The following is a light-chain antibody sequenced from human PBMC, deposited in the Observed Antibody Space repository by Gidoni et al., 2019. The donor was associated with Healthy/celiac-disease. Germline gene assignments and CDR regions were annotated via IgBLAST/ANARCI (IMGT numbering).Light chain of an antibody. CDR3: QKYNSAPWT. Sequence: PSSLSASVGDRVTITGRASQGISNYLAWYQQKPGKVPKLLIYAASTLQSGVPSRFSGSGSGTDFTLTISSLQPEDVATYYCQKYNSAPWTFXQXTKVEIK. CDR1: QGISNY. V-gene: IGKV1-27*01. J-gene: IGKJ1*01. CDR2: AAS.